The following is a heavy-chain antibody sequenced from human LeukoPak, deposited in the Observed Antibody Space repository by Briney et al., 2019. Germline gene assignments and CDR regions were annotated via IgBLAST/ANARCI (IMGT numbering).Heavy chain of an antibody. CDR1: GESVSSNSAA. Sequence: SQTLSLTCAISGESVSSNSAAWNWIRQSPSRGPEWLGRTYYRSTWYNESAISVKSRITINPDTSKNQFSLQLNSVTPDDTAVYYCTRESRGMDVWGQGTTVTVSS. CDR3: TRESRGMDV. J-gene: IGHJ6*02. CDR2: TYYRSTWYN. V-gene: IGHV6-1*01.